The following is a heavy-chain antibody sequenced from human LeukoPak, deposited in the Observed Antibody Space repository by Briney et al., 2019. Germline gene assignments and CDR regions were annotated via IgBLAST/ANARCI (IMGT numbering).Heavy chain of an antibody. D-gene: IGHD4-17*01. V-gene: IGHV3-33*01. CDR3: VRGETTVTTWFDP. J-gene: IGHJ5*02. Sequence: GGSLRLSCAASGFTFSSHGMHWVRQAPGKGLEWVTVIWYDGSNKYYADSVKGRFTISRDNSKNTLYLQMNSLRAEDTAVHYCVRGETTVTTWFDPWGQGTLVTVSS. CDR1: GFTFSSHG. CDR2: IWYDGSNK.